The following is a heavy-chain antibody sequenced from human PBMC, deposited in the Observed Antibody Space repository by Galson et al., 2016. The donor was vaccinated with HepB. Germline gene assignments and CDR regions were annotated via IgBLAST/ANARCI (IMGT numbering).Heavy chain of an antibody. CDR2: ITWNSVSK. CDR3: AKDINYDFWSGRHGMDV. J-gene: IGHJ6*02. D-gene: IGHD3-3*01. Sequence: SLRLSCAASGFKFDDYAMHWVRQAPGNGLEWVAGITWNSVSKVYSDAVKGRFTISRDNDRNSLYLRVSSLRPEDTALYYCAKDINYDFWSGRHGMDVWGLGTTVTVSS. V-gene: IGHV3-9*01. CDR1: GFKFDDYA.